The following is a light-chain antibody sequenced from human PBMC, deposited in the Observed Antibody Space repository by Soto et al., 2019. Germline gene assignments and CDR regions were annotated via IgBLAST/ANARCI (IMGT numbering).Light chain of an antibody. J-gene: IGLJ1*01. CDR2: TNT. Sequence: QAVVTQPPSVSGAPGQRVTISCTGGSSNFGAGYDVHWYQQLPGTAPKLLIHTNTNRPSGVPDRFSGSKSDTSASLAITGLQAEDEADYYCQSYDSSLSRYVFGTGTKVTVL. CDR3: QSYDSSLSRYV. V-gene: IGLV1-40*01. CDR1: SSNFGAGYD.